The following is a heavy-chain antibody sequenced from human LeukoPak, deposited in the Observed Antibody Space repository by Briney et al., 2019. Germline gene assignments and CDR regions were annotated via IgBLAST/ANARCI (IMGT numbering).Heavy chain of an antibody. CDR2: ISAYNGNT. V-gene: IGHV1-18*01. CDR3: ARDRYSLIVVVVAANDAFDI. J-gene: IGHJ3*02. Sequence: ASVKVSCKASGYTFTSYGISWVRQAPGQGLEWMGWISAYNGNTNYAQKLQGRVTMTTDTSTSTAYMELRSLRSDDTAVYYCARDRYSLIVVVVAANDAFDIWGQGTMVTVSS. CDR1: GYTFTSYG. D-gene: IGHD2-15*01.